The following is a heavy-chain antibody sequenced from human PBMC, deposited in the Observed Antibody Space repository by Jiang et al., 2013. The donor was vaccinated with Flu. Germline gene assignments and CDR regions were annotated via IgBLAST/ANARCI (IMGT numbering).Heavy chain of an antibody. CDR1: GDSVSSNSVD. CDR2: TYYRSKWYN. D-gene: IGHD1-26*01. J-gene: IGHJ4*02. V-gene: IGHV6-1*01. CDR3: ARGTGGTLDY. Sequence: SQTLSLTCAISGDSVSSNSVDWNWIRQSPSRGFEWLGRTYYRSKWYNDYAVSVRSRITVNPDTSKNHFSLQLNSVTPEDTAVYYCARGTGGTLDYWGRGNPGHRLL.